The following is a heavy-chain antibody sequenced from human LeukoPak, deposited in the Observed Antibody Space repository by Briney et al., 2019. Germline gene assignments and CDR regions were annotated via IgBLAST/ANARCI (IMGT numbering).Heavy chain of an antibody. CDR1: GFTFSTYA. V-gene: IGHV3-30*04. CDR3: ARGVRIAVAGYIDY. D-gene: IGHD6-19*01. CDR2: ISYDGSNK. Sequence: GGSLRLSCAASGFTFSTYAMHWVRQAPGKGLEWVAAISYDGSNKNYADSVKGRFTISRDNSKNTLYLQMNSLSAEDTAVYYCARGVRIAVAGYIDYWGQGTLVTVSS. J-gene: IGHJ4*02.